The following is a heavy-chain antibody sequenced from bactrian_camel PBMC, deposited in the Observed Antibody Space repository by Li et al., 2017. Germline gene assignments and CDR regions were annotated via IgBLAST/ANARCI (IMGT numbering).Heavy chain of an antibody. Sequence: VQLVESGGGLVQPGGSLRLSCAASGFTFSSYAMSWVRQAPGKGLEWVSGIRDGTSGYAASVKGRFTGSTDNDKNTVYLQMNNLKPEDTAVYYCVLWDSPMGVTVVPNEGGQGTQVTVS. D-gene: IGHD6*01. CDR2: IRDGTS. CDR1: GFTFSSYA. CDR3: VLWDSPMGVTVVPNE. J-gene: IGHJ4*01. V-gene: IGHV3S10*01.